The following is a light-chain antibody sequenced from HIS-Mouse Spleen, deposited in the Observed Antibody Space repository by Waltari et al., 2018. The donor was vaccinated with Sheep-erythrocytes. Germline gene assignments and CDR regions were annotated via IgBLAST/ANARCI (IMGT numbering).Light chain of an antibody. J-gene: IGLJ1*01. V-gene: IGLV2-11*01. Sequence: QSALTQPRSMSGSPGQSVPISCTGTSSDVGGFNSVSWYQQHPGKAPKLMIYDVSKRPSGVPDRFSGSKSGNTASLTISGLQAEDEADYYCAAWDDSLNGYVFGTGTKVTVL. CDR3: AAWDDSLNGYV. CDR2: DVS. CDR1: SSDVGGFNS.